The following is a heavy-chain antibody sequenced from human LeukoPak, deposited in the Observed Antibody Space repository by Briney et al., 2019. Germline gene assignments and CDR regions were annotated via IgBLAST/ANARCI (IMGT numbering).Heavy chain of an antibody. J-gene: IGHJ5*01. CDR2: MDPNKSNT. V-gene: IGHV1-8*02. Sequence: SVKVSCKASGYIFTSFDINWVRQAPGQGLEWMGWMDPNKSNTGYAPKFQGRVTMARSTSVTTAYMELSSLTSEDTAVYYCARGLSRCSSGNCYEPNWLDSWGQGTLVTVSS. CDR3: ARGLSRCSSGNCYEPNWLDS. D-gene: IGHD2-2*01. CDR1: GYIFTSFD.